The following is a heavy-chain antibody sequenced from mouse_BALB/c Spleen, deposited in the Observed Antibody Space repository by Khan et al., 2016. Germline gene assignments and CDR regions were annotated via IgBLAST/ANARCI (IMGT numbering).Heavy chain of an antibody. Sequence: EVELVESGAELVKPGASVKLSCTASGFNIKDTYMHWVKQRPEQGLEWIGRIDPANGNTKYDPKFQGKATITADTSSNPAYLQLSSLTSEDTSVYYCARWYDWFAYWCQGTLVTVSA. D-gene: IGHD2-14*01. CDR1: GFNIKDTY. V-gene: IGHV14-3*02. CDR3: ARWYDWFAY. J-gene: IGHJ3*01. CDR2: IDPANGNT.